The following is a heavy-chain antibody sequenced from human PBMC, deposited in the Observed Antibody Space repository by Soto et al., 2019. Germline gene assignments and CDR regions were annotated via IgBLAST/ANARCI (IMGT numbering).Heavy chain of an antibody. CDR1: GFTFSSYS. D-gene: IGHD6-13*01. J-gene: IGHJ4*02. CDR2: ISYDGSKK. V-gene: IGHV3-30-3*01. Sequence: PGGSLGLSCAASGFTFSSYSMHWVRQAPGKGLEWVAVISYDGSKKYYADSVKGRFTISRDNSKNTLYLQMNSLRPEDTAVYYCATEDMTAAGHTPHIWGLGTLVSVSS. CDR3: ATEDMTAAGHTPHI.